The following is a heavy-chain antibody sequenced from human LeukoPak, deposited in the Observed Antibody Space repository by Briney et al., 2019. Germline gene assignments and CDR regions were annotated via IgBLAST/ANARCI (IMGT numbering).Heavy chain of an antibody. J-gene: IGHJ4*02. V-gene: IGHV3-11*06. D-gene: IGHD3-10*01. Sequence: GGSLRLSCAASGFTFSDYYMSWIRQAPGKGLEWVSYISSSSSYIYYADSVKGRFTISRDNAKNSLYLQMNSLRAEDTAVYYCAREEQYYYGSGIAYSFDYWGQGTLVTVSS. CDR3: AREEQYYYGSGIAYSFDY. CDR2: ISSSSSYI. CDR1: GFTFSDYY.